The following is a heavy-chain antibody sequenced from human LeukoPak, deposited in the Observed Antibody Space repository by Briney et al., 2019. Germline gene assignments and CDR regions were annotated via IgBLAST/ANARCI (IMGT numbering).Heavy chain of an antibody. V-gene: IGHV1-2*02. CDR2: INPNTGST. J-gene: IGHJ3*01. CDR1: GYTFNDYY. D-gene: IGHD3-16*01. CDR3: ARRIMVTFGGDPKRRAVFDV. Sequence: ASVKVSCKASGYTFNDYYIHWVRQAPGQGLEWVGWINPNTGSTNFPQTFQGRVTMTRDTSTSTAYMELSRLTSDDTAVYYCARRIMVTFGGDPKRRAVFDVWGQGTMVTVSS.